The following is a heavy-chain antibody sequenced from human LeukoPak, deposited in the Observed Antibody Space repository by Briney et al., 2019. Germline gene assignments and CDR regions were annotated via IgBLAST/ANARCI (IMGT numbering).Heavy chain of an antibody. CDR1: GGSISSGGYS. V-gene: IGHV4-30-2*01. CDR3: ARGRYCSSTSCYRRGYYYYGMDV. Sequence: PSETLSLTCAVSGGSISSGGYSWSWLRQPPGRGLEWRGYIYHSGSTYYNPSLKSRVTISVDRSKNQFSLKLSSVTAADTAVYYCARGRYCSSTSCYRRGYYYYGMDVWGQGTTVTVSS. D-gene: IGHD2-2*02. J-gene: IGHJ6*02. CDR2: IYHSGST.